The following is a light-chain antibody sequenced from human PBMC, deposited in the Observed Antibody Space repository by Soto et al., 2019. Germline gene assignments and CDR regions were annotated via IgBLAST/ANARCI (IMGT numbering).Light chain of an antibody. CDR3: QSYDTSLSGVV. V-gene: IGLV2-23*01. J-gene: IGLJ2*01. CDR2: EGS. CDR1: SSDVGSYNL. Sequence: QSVLTQPASVSGSPGQSITISCTGTSSDVGSYNLVSWYQQHPGKAPKLMIYEGSKRPSGVSNRFSGSKSGNTASLTITGLQAEDEADYYCQSYDTSLSGVVFGGRTKLTVL.